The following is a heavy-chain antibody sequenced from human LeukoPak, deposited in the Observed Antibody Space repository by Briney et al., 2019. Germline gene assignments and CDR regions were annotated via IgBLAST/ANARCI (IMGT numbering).Heavy chain of an antibody. Sequence: GGSLRLSCAASGFTFSSYGMHWVRQAPGKGLEWVSYISSSSSTIYYADSVKGRFTISRDNAKNSLYLQMNSLRDEDTAVYYCARVERITMIVVMRYWGQGTLVTVSS. CDR1: GFTFSSYG. D-gene: IGHD3-22*01. J-gene: IGHJ4*02. CDR3: ARVERITMIVVMRY. CDR2: ISSSSSTI. V-gene: IGHV3-48*02.